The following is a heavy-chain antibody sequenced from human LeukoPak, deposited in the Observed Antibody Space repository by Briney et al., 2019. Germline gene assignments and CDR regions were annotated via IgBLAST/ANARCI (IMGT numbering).Heavy chain of an antibody. Sequence: GGSLRLSCAASGFTFSSYAMSWVRQAPGKGLEWVSAISGSGGSTYYADSVKGRFTISRDNSKNTLYLQMNSLRAEDTAVYYCAANQGDFWSGYSDPFFDYWGQGTLVTVSS. J-gene: IGHJ4*02. CDR3: AANQGDFWSGYSDPFFDY. CDR2: ISGSGGST. D-gene: IGHD3-3*01. CDR1: GFTFSSYA. V-gene: IGHV3-23*01.